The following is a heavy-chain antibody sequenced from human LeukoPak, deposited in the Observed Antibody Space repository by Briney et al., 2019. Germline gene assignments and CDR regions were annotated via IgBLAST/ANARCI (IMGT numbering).Heavy chain of an antibody. Sequence: ASVKVSCKASGYTFTGHYIHWVRQAPGQGLEWMGWINPKNAATNYAQKFQGRVTMTRDTSTGTVYMEVNALRSDDTAVYYCAIYFTIFGVVIDYYMDVWGKGAAVTVSS. CDR2: INPKNAAT. J-gene: IGHJ6*03. V-gene: IGHV1-2*02. D-gene: IGHD3-3*01. CDR3: AIYFTIFGVVIDYYMDV. CDR1: GYTFTGHY.